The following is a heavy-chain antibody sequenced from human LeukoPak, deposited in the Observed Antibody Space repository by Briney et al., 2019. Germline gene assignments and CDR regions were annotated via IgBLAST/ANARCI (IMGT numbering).Heavy chain of an antibody. CDR3: AREGWGSSDHSYYYYMDV. CDR2: IYTSGST. CDR1: GGSISSGSYY. D-gene: IGHD6-13*01. J-gene: IGHJ6*03. Sequence: MPSETLSLTCTVSGGSISSGSYYWSWIRQPAGKGLEWIGRIYTSGSTYYNPSLKSRVTISVDTPKNQFSLKLSSVTAADTAVYYCAREGWGSSDHSYYYYMDVWGKGTTVTVSS. V-gene: IGHV4-61*02.